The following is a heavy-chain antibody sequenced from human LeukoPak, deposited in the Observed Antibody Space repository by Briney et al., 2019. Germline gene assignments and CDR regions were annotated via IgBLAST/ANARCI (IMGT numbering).Heavy chain of an antibody. CDR2: IRSKANSYAT. CDR3: AREPSGWYVDY. CDR1: GFTFSGSA. D-gene: IGHD6-19*01. J-gene: IGHJ4*02. V-gene: IGHV3-73*01. Sequence: GGSLRLSCAASGFTFSGSAMHWVRQASGKGLEWVGRIRSKANSYATAYAASVKGRFTISRDDSKNTAYLQMNSLKTEDTAVYYCAREPSGWYVDYWGQGTLVTVSS.